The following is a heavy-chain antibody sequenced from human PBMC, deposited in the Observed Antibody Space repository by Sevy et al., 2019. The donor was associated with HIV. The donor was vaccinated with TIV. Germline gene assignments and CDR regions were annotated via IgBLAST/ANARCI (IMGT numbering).Heavy chain of an antibody. CDR3: TTVAQFTAFDI. CDR2: IKSKTDGGTT. J-gene: IGHJ3*02. V-gene: IGHV3-15*01. Sequence: GGSLRLSCAASGFTFSNTWMSWVLQAPGKGLEWVGRIKSKTDGGTTDYAAPVKGRFTISRDDSKNTLYLTMNSQKTEDTAVYYCTTVAQFTAFDIWGQGTMVTVS. CDR1: GFTFSNTW.